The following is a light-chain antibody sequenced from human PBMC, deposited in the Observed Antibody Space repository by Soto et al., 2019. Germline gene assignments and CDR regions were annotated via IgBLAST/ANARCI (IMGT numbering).Light chain of an antibody. CDR1: QDIVSN. V-gene: IGKV3-15*01. Sequence: EIVMTQSPATLSVSPGERASLSCRASQDIVSNVAWYQQRPGQAPRLLIYGASTRATDIPARFSGSGSGTEFTLTISGLQSADSAVYYCQQYNNWPPRLTFGGGTKVDIK. CDR3: QQYNNWPPRLT. CDR2: GAS. J-gene: IGKJ4*01.